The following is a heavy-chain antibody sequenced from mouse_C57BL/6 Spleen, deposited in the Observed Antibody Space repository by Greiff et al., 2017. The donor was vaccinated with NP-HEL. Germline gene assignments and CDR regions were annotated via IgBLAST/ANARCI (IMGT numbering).Heavy chain of an antibody. J-gene: IGHJ4*01. V-gene: IGHV1-64*01. D-gene: IGHD1-1*01. CDR1: GYTFTSYW. CDR2: IHPNSGST. Sequence: VQLQQPGAELVKPGASVKLSCKASGYTFTSYWMHWVKQRPGQGLEWIGMIHPNSGSTNYNEKFKSKATLTVDKSSSSAYMQLSSLTSEDSAVYYCARNTITTVVALYAMDYWGQGTSVTVSS. CDR3: ARNTITTVVALYAMDY.